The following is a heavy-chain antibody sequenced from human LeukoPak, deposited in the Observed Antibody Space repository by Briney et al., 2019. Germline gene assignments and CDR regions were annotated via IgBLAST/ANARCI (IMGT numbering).Heavy chain of an antibody. V-gene: IGHV1-18*01. CDR3: ARDPGVLTPHYFDY. CDR2: ISGYNGNT. J-gene: IGHJ4*02. CDR1: GYNFTSYT. D-gene: IGHD4/OR15-4a*01. Sequence: ASVKVSCKASGYNFTSYTINWVRQAPGQGLEWMGWISGYNGNTKYAQEFQGRVTMTTDTSTSTAYMELRSLRSDDTAVYYCARDPGVLTPHYFDYWGQGTLVTVSS.